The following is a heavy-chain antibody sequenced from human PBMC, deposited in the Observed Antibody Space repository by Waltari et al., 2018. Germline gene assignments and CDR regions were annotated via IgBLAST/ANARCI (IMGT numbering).Heavy chain of an antibody. Sequence: QVQLVQSGAEVKKPGASVKVSCKASGYTFTSYYMHWVRQAPGQGLEWMGIINPSGGSTSYAQKFQGRVTMTRDTSTSTVYMELSSLRSEDTAVYYCAKVSGFRGDDYGDYNYGMDVWGQGTTVTVSS. J-gene: IGHJ6*02. CDR2: INPSGGST. V-gene: IGHV1-46*01. CDR1: GYTFTSYY. CDR3: AKVSGFRGDDYGDYNYGMDV. D-gene: IGHD4-17*01.